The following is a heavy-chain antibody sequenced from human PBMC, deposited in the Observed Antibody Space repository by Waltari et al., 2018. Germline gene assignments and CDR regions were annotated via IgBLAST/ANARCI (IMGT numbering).Heavy chain of an antibody. CDR2: MNPTSGNT. CDR3: ARTRRSGGGIDP. CDR1: GYTFTSYD. D-gene: IGHD3-16*01. Sequence: QVQLVQSGAEVKKPGASVKVSCKASGYTFTSYDINWVRQATGQGLEWMGWMNPTSGNTGYAQKFQGRVTITRNTPISTAYMELSSLRSEETAVYYCARTRRSGGGIDPWGQGTLVTVSS. V-gene: IGHV1-8*03. J-gene: IGHJ5*02.